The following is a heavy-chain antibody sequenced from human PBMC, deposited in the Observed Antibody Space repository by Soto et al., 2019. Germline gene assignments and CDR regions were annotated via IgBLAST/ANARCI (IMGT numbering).Heavy chain of an antibody. V-gene: IGHV6-1*01. CDR2: TYYRSKWYN. CDR3: ARDIVVVPAAIPGDYYYYMDV. J-gene: IGHJ6*03. Sequence: SQTLSLTCVISGDSVSSNSAAWNWIRQSPSRGLEWLGRTYYRSKWYNDYAVSVKSRITINPDTSKNQFSLQLNSVTPEDTAVYYCARDIVVVPAAIPGDYYYYMDVWGKGTTVTVSS. CDR1: GDSVSSNSAA. D-gene: IGHD2-2*02.